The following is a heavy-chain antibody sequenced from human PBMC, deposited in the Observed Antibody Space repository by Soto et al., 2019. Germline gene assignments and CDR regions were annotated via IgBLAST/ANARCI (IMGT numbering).Heavy chain of an antibody. J-gene: IGHJ3*02. CDR2: ITPFNGNT. D-gene: IGHD3-22*01. Sequence: GASVKVSFKASGYTFTYRYLHWVRQAPGQALEWMGWITPFNGNTNYAQKFQDRVTITRDRSMSTAYMELSSLRSEDTAMYYCAGHRYYYDSSGQGDAFDIWGQGTMVTVSS. CDR1: GYTFTYRY. CDR3: AGHRYYYDSSGQGDAFDI. V-gene: IGHV1-45*02.